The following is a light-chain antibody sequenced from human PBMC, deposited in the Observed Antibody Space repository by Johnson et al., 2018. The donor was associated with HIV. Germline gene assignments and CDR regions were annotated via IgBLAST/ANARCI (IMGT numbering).Light chain of an antibody. J-gene: IGLJ1*01. CDR2: DNN. Sequence: QSVLTQPPSVSAAPGQKVTISCSGSISKIGNYYISWYQQLPGTAPKPLIYDNNKRPSGIPDRFSGSRSGTSATLGITGLQTGDEADYYCATWDTSVSVHQYVFGTGTKVNVL. V-gene: IGLV1-51*01. CDR3: ATWDTSVSVHQYV. CDR1: ISKIGNYY.